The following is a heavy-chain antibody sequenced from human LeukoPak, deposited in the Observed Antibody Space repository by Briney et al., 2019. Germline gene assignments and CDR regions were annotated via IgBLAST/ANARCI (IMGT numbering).Heavy chain of an antibody. D-gene: IGHD3-3*01. CDR1: GVMFDNYA. Sequence: GGSLSLSCAGSGVMFDNYAMNWVRQAPGRGLEWVSVITGLGGGTYYAESVEGRFTVSRDNSKSRVYLQMNSLRVDDTAVYYCAKDGVITLPYYFRSWGKGTLVRVAT. J-gene: IGHJ4*02. CDR3: AKDGVITLPYYFRS. V-gene: IGHV3-23*01. CDR2: ITGLGGGT.